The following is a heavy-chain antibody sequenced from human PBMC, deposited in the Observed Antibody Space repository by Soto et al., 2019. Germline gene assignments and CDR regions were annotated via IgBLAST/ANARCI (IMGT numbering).Heavy chain of an antibody. Sequence: ASETLSLTCTVSGGSISSYYWSWIRQPPGKGLEWIGYIYYSGSTNYNPSLKSRVTISVDTSKNQFSLKLSSVTAADTAVYYCARGGRNYDILTGYYVNPQIDYWGQGTLVTVSS. CDR2: IYYSGST. D-gene: IGHD3-9*01. J-gene: IGHJ4*02. CDR1: GGSISSYY. CDR3: ARGGRNYDILTGYYVNPQIDY. V-gene: IGHV4-59*01.